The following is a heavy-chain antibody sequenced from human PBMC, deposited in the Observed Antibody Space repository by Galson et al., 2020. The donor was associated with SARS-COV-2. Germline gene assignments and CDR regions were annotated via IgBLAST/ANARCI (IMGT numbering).Heavy chain of an antibody. V-gene: IGHV1-2*02. Sequence: ASVKVSCQDSGYSFTGYYLHWVRQAAGEGLAWMGWVNPTTGDMQYQAKSQGRVTMTRDTSISTAYMELTRVTSDDPAVDYCARDRISAPDDFDYWGQGTLGTVSS. J-gene: IGHJ4*02. CDR2: VNPTTGDM. CDR3: ARDRISAPDDFDY. CDR1: GYSFTGYY. D-gene: IGHD6-13*01.